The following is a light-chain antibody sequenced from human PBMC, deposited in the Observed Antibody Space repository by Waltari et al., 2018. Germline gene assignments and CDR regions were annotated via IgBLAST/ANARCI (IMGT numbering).Light chain of an antibody. J-gene: IGLJ3*02. Sequence: TQDPAVSVAMGQKVRITCQGDSLRSYYASWYRQRPGQAPTLVMYDNNNRPSGVPDRFSGSSSDNTASLTITGAQAEDEAYYYCHSRDASGVGGTFGGGTKLTVL. V-gene: IGLV3-19*01. CDR2: DNN. CDR3: HSRDASGVGGT. CDR1: SLRSYY.